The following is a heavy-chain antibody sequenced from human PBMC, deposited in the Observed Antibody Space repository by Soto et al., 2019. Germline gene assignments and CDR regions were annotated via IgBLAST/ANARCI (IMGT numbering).Heavy chain of an antibody. CDR3: AREGNGYYLWPSVDFDY. J-gene: IGHJ4*02. D-gene: IGHD1-26*01. V-gene: IGHV1-46*01. Sequence: QVQLVQSGAEVKKPGASVKVSCKASGYTFTSYYMHWVRQAPGQGLEWMGVINPSGGSTDYAQKFQGRFTMTRDTSTSIVYMDLSSLRSEDTAVFYCAREGNGYYLWPSVDFDYWGQGTLVTVSS. CDR2: INPSGGST. CDR1: GYTFTSYY.